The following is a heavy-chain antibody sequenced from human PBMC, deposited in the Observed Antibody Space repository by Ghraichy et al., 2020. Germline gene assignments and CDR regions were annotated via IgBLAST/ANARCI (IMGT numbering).Heavy chain of an antibody. CDR1: GGSISSYY. CDR3: ARGLESSSGWLNYYYYGMDV. CDR2: IYYSGST. J-gene: IGHJ6*02. V-gene: IGHV4-59*01. D-gene: IGHD6-19*01. Sequence: SETLSLTCTVSGGSISSYYCSWIRQPPGKGLEWIGYIYYSGSTNYNPSLKSRVTISVDTSKNQFSLKLSSVTAADTAVYYCARGLESSSGWLNYYYYGMDVWGQGTTATVS.